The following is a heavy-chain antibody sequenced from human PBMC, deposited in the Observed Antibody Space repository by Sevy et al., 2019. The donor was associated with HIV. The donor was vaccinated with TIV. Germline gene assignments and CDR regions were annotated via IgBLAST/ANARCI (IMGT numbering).Heavy chain of an antibody. CDR3: ARRYYYDSSGYFGYYSDY. J-gene: IGHJ4*02. Sequence: SETLSLTCTVSGGSISSSSYYWGWIRQPPGKGLEWIGSIYYSGSTYYNPSLKSRVTISVDTSKNQFSLKLSSVTAVDTAVYYCARRYYYDSSGYFGYYSDYWGQGTLVTVSS. V-gene: IGHV4-39*01. D-gene: IGHD3-22*01. CDR1: GGSISSSSYY. CDR2: IYYSGST.